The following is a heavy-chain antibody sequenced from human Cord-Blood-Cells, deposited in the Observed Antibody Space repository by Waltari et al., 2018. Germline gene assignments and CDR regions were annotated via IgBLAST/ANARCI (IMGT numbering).Heavy chain of an antibody. CDR3: ASYDSSGYYFDY. CDR2: INSDGSST. D-gene: IGHD3-22*01. CDR1: GFTFSSYW. J-gene: IGHJ4*02. Sequence: VQLVESGGGLVQPGGSLRLSCAASGFTFSSYWLHWVRQAPGKGLVWVSRINSDGSSTSYADSVKGRFTISRDNAKNTLYLQMNSLRAEDTAVYYCASYDSSGYYFDYWGQGTLVTVSS. V-gene: IGHV3-74*01.